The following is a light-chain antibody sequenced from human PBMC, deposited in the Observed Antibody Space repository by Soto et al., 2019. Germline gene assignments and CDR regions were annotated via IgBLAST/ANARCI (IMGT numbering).Light chain of an antibody. CDR2: GAS. J-gene: IGKJ5*01. V-gene: IGKV3-15*01. CDR1: QSVSGN. Sequence: EIVMTQSPATLSVSPGERATLSCRASQSVSGNLAWYQQKPGQAPRLLLYGASTRATGIPARFSGSGSGTDFTLTISSLQSEDFAVYYCQQYNNWPPTFGQGKRLEIK. CDR3: QQYNNWPPT.